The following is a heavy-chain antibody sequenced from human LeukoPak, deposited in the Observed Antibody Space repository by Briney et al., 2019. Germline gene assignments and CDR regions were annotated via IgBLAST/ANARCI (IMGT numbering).Heavy chain of an antibody. J-gene: IGHJ3*02. CDR1: GFTFSDYY. D-gene: IGHD3-3*01. CDR2: ISSSGITI. CDR3: ARGGGGRRITIFGVVYHDAFDI. V-gene: IGHV3-11*01. Sequence: GGSLRLSCAASGFTFSDYYMSWIRQAPGKGLEWVSYISSSGITIYYADSVKGRFTISRDNAKNSLYLQMNSLRAEDTAVYYCARGGGGRRITIFGVVYHDAFDIWGQGTMVTVSS.